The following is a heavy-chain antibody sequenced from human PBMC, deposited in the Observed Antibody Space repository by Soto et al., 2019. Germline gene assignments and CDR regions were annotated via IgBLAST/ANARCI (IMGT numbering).Heavy chain of an antibody. V-gene: IGHV4-61*01. CDR1: GDSVNSGRYY. J-gene: IGHJ4*02. CDR3: ARDGYDGSGSPYPAY. Sequence: SETLSLTCSVSGDSVNSGRYYWSWLRQSPGKGLEWIGYVYYLGSTDYNPSLKSRVTISVDTSKRQFSLRLSSVTAADAAIYYCARDGYDGSGSPYPAYWGPGTQVTVSS. CDR2: VYYLGST. D-gene: IGHD3-10*01.